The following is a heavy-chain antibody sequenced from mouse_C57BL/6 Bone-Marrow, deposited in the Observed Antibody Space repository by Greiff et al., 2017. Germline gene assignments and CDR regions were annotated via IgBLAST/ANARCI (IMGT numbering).Heavy chain of an antibody. J-gene: IGHJ3*01. V-gene: IGHV4-1*01. CDR3: AGSIYYGSSHLAD. CDR1: GIEFSRYW. CDR2: INPDSSTI. D-gene: IGHD1-1*01. Sequence: EVQLLQSGGGLVQPGGSLKLSCAASGIEFSRYWMSWVRRAPGQGLEWIEEINPDSSTIKYAPSLKYTFIISRDKSKNTLYIQISKVRSDDTALYYRAGSIYYGSSHLADCGEATLVTVSA.